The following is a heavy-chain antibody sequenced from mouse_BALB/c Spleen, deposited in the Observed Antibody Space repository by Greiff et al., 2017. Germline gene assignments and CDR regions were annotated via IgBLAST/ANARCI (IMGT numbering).Heavy chain of an antibody. CDR3: ARKEYILAGSSYGSGTGYAMDY. Sequence: QVHVKQSGPGLVQPSQSLSITCTVSGFSLTSYGVHWVRQSPGKGLEWLGVIWSGGSTDYNAAFISRLSISKDNSKSQVFFKMNSLQADDTAIYYCARKEYILAGSSYGSGTGYAMDYWGQGTSVTVSS. V-gene: IGHV2-4-1*01. CDR1: GFSLTSYG. D-gene: IGHD1-1*01. CDR2: IWSGGST. J-gene: IGHJ4*01.